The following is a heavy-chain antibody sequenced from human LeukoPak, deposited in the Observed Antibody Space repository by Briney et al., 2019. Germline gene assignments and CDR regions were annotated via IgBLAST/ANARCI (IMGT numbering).Heavy chain of an antibody. CDR1: GVSFSTST. J-gene: IGHJ4*02. CDR3: VRGDNRDY. V-gene: IGHV3-21*01. D-gene: IGHD1-14*01. CDR2: IGKTSRDM. Sequence: KSGGSLRLSCAASGVSFSTSTMNWVRQAPGKGLEWISSIGKTSRDMYYADSVRGRFTISRDNAKNSLFLLMNSLRVEDTSVYYCVRGDNRDYWGQGTLVTVSS.